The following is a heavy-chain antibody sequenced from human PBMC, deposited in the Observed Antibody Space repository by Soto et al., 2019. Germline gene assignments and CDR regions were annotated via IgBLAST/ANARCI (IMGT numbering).Heavy chain of an antibody. V-gene: IGHV4-39*01. CDR2: IYYSGRT. J-gene: IGHJ4*02. CDR3: ARHLAVATDRSIDY. D-gene: IGHD6-19*01. CDR1: GDSISSSTSY. Sequence: QLQLQESGPGLVKPSETLSLTCTVSGDSISSSTSYWSWIRHPPWKGLEWIGNIYYSGRTYYNPSLKSRVTISVDTSKNQFSLKLSSVTAADTAVYFCARHLAVATDRSIDYWGQGTLVTVSS.